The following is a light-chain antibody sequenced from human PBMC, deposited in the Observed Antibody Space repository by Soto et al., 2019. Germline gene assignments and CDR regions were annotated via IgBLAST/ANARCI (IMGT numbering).Light chain of an antibody. J-gene: IGKJ1*01. CDR1: QSVLYSSNNKNY. CDR3: QQYYSIPVT. CDR2: WAS. V-gene: IGKV4-1*01. Sequence: DIVMTQSPDSLAVSLGERATINCKSSQSVLYSSNNKNYLAWYQQKPGQPPKLLIYWASTRESVVPDRFSGRGSGTDFTLTISSLQAEDVALYYCQQYYSIPVTFGQGTKVEIK.